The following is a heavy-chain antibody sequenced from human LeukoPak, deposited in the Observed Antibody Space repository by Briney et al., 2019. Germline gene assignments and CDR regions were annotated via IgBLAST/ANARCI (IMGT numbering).Heavy chain of an antibody. CDR1: GFTFSGCW. Sequence: GGSLRLSCAASGFTFSGCWMTRVRQAPGKGLEWVSAISGSGGSTYYADSVKGRFTISRDNSKNTLYLQMNSLRAEDTAVYYCAKHTEYYGSGSYRFDYWGQGTLVTVSS. CDR2: ISGSGGST. D-gene: IGHD3-10*01. CDR3: AKHTEYYGSGSYRFDY. V-gene: IGHV3-23*01. J-gene: IGHJ4*02.